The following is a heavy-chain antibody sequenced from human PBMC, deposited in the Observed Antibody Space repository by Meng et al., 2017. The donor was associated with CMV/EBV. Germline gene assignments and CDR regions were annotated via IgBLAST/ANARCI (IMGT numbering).Heavy chain of an antibody. J-gene: IGHJ4*02. CDR2: IFYSGRA. CDR1: GGSISSSTYY. Sequence: SETLSLTCTVSGGSISSSTYYWGWIRQPPGKGLEWIGSIFYSGRAFYNPSLKSRISISVDTSKNQFSLKLSSVTAADTAVYYCARVTPSIVGATSFDYWGQGTLVTVSS. D-gene: IGHD1-26*01. CDR3: ARVTPSIVGATSFDY. V-gene: IGHV4-39*01.